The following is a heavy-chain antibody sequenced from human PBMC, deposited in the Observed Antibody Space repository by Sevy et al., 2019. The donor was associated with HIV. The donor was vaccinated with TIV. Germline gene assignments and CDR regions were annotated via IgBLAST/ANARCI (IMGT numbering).Heavy chain of an antibody. CDR3: ARGSAAGTLDLDY. J-gene: IGHJ4*02. D-gene: IGHD6-13*01. CDR1: GGSFSGYY. Sequence: SETLSLTCAVYGGSFSGYYWSWIRQPPGKGLEWMGEINHSGSTNYNPSLKSRVTISVDTSKNQFSLKLSSVTAADTAVYYCARGSAAGTLDLDYWGQGTLVTVSS. V-gene: IGHV4-34*01. CDR2: INHSGST.